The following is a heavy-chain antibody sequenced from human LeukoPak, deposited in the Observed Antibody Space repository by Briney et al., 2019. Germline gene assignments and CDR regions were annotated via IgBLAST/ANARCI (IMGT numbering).Heavy chain of an antibody. J-gene: IGHJ6*04. CDR2: IKQDGSEK. CDR3: AELGITMIGGV. Sequence: GGSLRLSCVASGFTFSGRDWMTWVRPAPGKGLEWVANIKQDGSEKNYVDSVKGRFTISRDNAKNSVDLQMNSLRVEDTAVYYCAELGITMIGGVWGKGTTVTISS. CDR1: GFTFSGRDW. V-gene: IGHV3-7*01. D-gene: IGHD3-10*02.